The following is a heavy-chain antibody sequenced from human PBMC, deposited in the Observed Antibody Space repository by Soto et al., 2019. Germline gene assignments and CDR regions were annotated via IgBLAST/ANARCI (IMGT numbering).Heavy chain of an antibody. CDR3: ARRNYDFWRGTVXY. Sequence: GGSLRLSCAASGFTFSSEAMSWVRQAPGKGLEWVSAISGSGGSTYYADSVKGRFTISRDNSKNTLYLQMNSLRAEDTAVYYCARRNYDFWRGTVXYWGQGTLVTVPS. CDR1: GFTFSSEA. D-gene: IGHD3-3*01. CDR2: ISGSGGST. V-gene: IGHV3-23*01. J-gene: IGHJ4*02.